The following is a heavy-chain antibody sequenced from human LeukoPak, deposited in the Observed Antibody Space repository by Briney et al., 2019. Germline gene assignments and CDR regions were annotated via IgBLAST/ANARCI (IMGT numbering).Heavy chain of an antibody. CDR1: GYTFTSYG. D-gene: IGHD3-10*01. CDR3: AKSAYGSGSHPIWFDP. J-gene: IGHJ5*02. CDR2: ISAYNGNT. Sequence: GASVKVSCKASGYTFTSYGISWVRQAPGQGLEWMGWISAYNGNTNYAQKLQGRVTMTTDTSTSTAYMELRSLRSDDTAVYYCAKSAYGSGSHPIWFDPWGQGTLVTVSS. V-gene: IGHV1-18*01.